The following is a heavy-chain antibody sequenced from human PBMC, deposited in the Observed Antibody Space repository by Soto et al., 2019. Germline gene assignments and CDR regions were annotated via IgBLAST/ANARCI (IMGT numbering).Heavy chain of an antibody. CDR1: GFTFSNYA. D-gene: IGHD6-13*01. CDR2: ITGSGGGT. J-gene: IGHJ4*02. V-gene: IGHV3-23*01. Sequence: EVQLLESGGGLVQPGGSLRLSCAASGFTFSNYAMTWVRQAPGKGLEWVSVITGSGGGTYFVDSVKGRFTISRDNSENTVYLQMNSLRAEDTAVYYWAKRPLTAAGFDYWGQGTLVTVSS. CDR3: AKRPLTAAGFDY.